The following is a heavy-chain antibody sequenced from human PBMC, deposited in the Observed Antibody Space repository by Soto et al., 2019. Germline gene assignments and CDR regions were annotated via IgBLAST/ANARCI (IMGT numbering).Heavy chain of an antibody. D-gene: IGHD6-19*01. J-gene: IGHJ4*02. Sequence: PSETLSLTCAVYGESFSGYIWTWIRQTPGKSLQWIGQINHSGSASYNPSLKSRVTISVHTSNSQFSLELSSVTAADTAVYYCARGLITGSHYSGGWYYFDSWGQGTQFTVS. CDR3: ARGLITGSHYSGGWYYFDS. CDR2: INHSGSA. CDR1: GESFSGYI. V-gene: IGHV4-34*01.